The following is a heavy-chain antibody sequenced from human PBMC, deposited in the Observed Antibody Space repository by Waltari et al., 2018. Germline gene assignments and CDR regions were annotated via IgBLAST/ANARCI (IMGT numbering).Heavy chain of an antibody. CDR1: GYTFRNYD. V-gene: IGHV1-8*02. Sequence: QVQLVQSGAEVRKPGASVKVSCKASGYTFRNYDINWVRQAPGQVLGWMGGVNPNNTRTGDEPKCRGRVTRSRNTAISTAYMELNSLRADETAAYYCAKDGALTTAVFRCFDSWGQGTLVTVSS. CDR2: VNPNNTRT. CDR3: AKDGALTTAVFRCFDS. J-gene: IGHJ5*01. D-gene: IGHD6-13*01.